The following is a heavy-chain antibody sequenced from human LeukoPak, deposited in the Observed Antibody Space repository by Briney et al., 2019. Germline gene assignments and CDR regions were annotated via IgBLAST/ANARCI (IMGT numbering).Heavy chain of an antibody. D-gene: IGHD3-10*01. CDR2: IKQDGSEK. J-gene: IGHJ6*03. V-gene: IGHV3-7*01. CDR3: ASNPSGRYYYYYYMDV. Sequence: GGSLRLSCAASGFTFSSYWMSWVRQAPGKGLEWVANIKQDGSEKYYVDSVKGRFTISRDNAKNSLYLQMNSLRAEDTAVYYCASNPSGRYYYYYYMDVWGKGTTVTVSS. CDR1: GFTFSSYW.